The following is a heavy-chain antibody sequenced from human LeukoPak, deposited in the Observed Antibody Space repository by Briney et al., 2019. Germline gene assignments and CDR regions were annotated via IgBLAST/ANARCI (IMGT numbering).Heavy chain of an antibody. Sequence: SETLSLTCTVSGGSISSYYWSWIRQPAGKGLEWIGRIYTSGSTNYNPSLKSRVTMSVDTSKNQFSLKLSSVTAADTAVYYCARSIRITMVRGVIPPFDYWGQGTLVTVSS. CDR2: IYTSGST. V-gene: IGHV4-4*07. D-gene: IGHD3-10*01. CDR1: GGSISSYY. J-gene: IGHJ4*02. CDR3: ARSIRITMVRGVIPPFDY.